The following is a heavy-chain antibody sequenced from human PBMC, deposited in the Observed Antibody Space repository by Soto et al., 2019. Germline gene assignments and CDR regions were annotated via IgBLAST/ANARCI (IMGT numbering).Heavy chain of an antibody. CDR2: IIPIFGTA. Sequence: GASVKVSCKASGGPFSSYAISWVRQAPGQGLEWMGGIIPIFGTANYAQKFQGRVTITADESTSTAYMELSSLRSDDTAIYYCAAPRDEYGSGVSWFTYGMDIWGQGTTVTVSS. J-gene: IGHJ6*02. D-gene: IGHD3-10*01. CDR3: AAPRDEYGSGVSWFTYGMDI. V-gene: IGHV1-69*13. CDR1: GGPFSSYA.